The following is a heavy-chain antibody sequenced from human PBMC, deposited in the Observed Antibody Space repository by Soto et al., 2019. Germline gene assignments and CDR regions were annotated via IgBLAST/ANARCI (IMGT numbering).Heavy chain of an antibody. CDR1: GFTFSSYG. CDR3: AKAVSIAAAGTGDYYYYMDV. CDR2: ISYDGSNK. V-gene: IGHV3-30*18. Sequence: GGSLRLSCAASGFTFSSYGMHWVRQAPGKGLEWVAVISYDGSNKYYADSVKGRFTISRDNSKNTLYLQMNSLRAEDTAVYYCAKAVSIAAAGTGDYYYYMDVWGKGTTVTVSS. J-gene: IGHJ6*03. D-gene: IGHD6-13*01.